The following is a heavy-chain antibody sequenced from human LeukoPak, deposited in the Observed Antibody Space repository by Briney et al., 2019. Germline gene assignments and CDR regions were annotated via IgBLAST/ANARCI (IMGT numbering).Heavy chain of an antibody. CDR1: GFTFDDYA. Sequence: GGSLRLSCAASGFTFDDYAMHWVRQAPGMGLEWVSTISGSGVNTFYADSVKGRFTISRDISKNTLYLQMNSLRAEDTAVYYCAKDANIVVVPTADLDPWGQGTLVTVSS. CDR2: ISGSGVNT. CDR3: AKDANIVVVPTADLDP. D-gene: IGHD2-2*01. J-gene: IGHJ5*02. V-gene: IGHV3-23*01.